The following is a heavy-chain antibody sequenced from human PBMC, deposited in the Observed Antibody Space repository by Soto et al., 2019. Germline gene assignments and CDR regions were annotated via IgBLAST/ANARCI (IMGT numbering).Heavy chain of an antibody. CDR3: ARVVFWSGYQPSPLIYFDY. CDR1: GGSISSSNW. J-gene: IGHJ4*02. Sequence: SETLSLTCAVSGGSISSSNWWSWVRQPPGKGLEWIGEIYHSGSTNYNPSLKSRVTISVDKSKNQFSLKLSSVTAADTAVYYCARVVFWSGYQPSPLIYFDYWGQGTLVTVSS. D-gene: IGHD3-3*01. V-gene: IGHV4-4*02. CDR2: IYHSGST.